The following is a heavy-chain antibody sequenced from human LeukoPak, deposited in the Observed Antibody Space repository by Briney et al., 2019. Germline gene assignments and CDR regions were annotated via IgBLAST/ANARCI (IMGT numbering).Heavy chain of an antibody. D-gene: IGHD1-26*01. Sequence: GGSLRLSCAASGFTFSTYEMNWVRQAPGKGLEWVSYISSTGSNIYYADSVKGRFTISRDNAKNSLYLLMNSLRTEDTAVYYCARCYSGSQYFDYWGQGTLVTVSS. CDR3: ARCYSGSQYFDY. CDR2: ISSTGSNI. J-gene: IGHJ4*02. V-gene: IGHV3-48*03. CDR1: GFTFSTYE.